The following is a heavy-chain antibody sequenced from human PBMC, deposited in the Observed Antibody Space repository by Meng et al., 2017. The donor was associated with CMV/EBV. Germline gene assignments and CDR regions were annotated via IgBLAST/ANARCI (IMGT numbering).Heavy chain of an antibody. V-gene: IGHV2-70*20. Sequence: SGPTLVKPTQTLTLNCTFSGFSLSTSGRCVSWVRQPPGKALEWLALIDWDDDKYYSTSLKTRLTISKDTSKNQVVLTMTNMDPVDTATYYCARTPQLAGYYYYGMDVWGQGTTVTVSS. CDR3: ARTPQLAGYYYYGMDV. CDR1: GFSLSTSGRC. CDR2: IDWDDDK. D-gene: IGHD6-6*01. J-gene: IGHJ6*02.